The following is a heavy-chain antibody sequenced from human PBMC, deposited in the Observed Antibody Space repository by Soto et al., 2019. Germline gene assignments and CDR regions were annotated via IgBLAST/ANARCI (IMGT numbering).Heavy chain of an antibody. Sequence: EVQLVESGGGLAQPGGSLRLSCVASGFTFTTYWMSWVRQAPGKGLEWVANIRQDGGAQYYVDSVKGRFTISRDNAKNSVYLEMDSLRAEDTAVYYCVRGSLGTGRYLGSYWGQGILVTVSS. V-gene: IGHV3-7*03. D-gene: IGHD3-10*01. J-gene: IGHJ4*02. CDR2: IRQDGGAQ. CDR3: VRGSLGTGRYLGSY. CDR1: GFTFTTYW.